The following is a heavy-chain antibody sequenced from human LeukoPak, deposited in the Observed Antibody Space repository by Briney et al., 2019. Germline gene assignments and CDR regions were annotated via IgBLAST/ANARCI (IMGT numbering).Heavy chain of an antibody. CDR2: IYYSGST. CDR3: ARVAAGYYYYMDV. J-gene: IGHJ6*03. V-gene: IGHV4-59*01. Sequence: SSETLSLTCTVSGGSISSYYWSWIRQPPGKGLEWIGYIYYSGSTNYNPSLKSRVTLSVDMSKNQLSLKLSSVTAADTAVYYCARVAAGYYYYMDVWGKGTTVTVSS. D-gene: IGHD6-13*01. CDR1: GGSISSYY.